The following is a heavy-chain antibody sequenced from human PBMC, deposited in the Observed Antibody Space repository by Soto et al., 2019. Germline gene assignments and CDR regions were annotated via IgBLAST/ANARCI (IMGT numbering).Heavy chain of an antibody. Sequence: QVKLQESGPGLVKPSQTLSLTCTVSGGSISSGDYYWSWISPLPGKGLEWLGDIYYSGSTFYHPSLKSRVTISVDKSKNQFSLQLSSVTAADTAVYYCAKEPVSITIFGVSGMDVWGQGTTVTVS. CDR3: AKEPVSITIFGVSGMDV. CDR1: GGSISSGDYY. J-gene: IGHJ6*02. CDR2: IYYSGST. D-gene: IGHD3-3*01. V-gene: IGHV4-30-4*01.